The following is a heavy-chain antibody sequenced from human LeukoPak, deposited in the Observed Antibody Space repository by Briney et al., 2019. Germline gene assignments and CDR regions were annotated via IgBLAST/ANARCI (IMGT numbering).Heavy chain of an antibody. Sequence: EGSLRLSCAASGFTFRNYWMSWVRQAPGKGLEWVANMNQDGSEKYYVDSVKGRFTISRDNAKSSLYLQLNSLRAEDTAVYYCAKYYYDTSGYYPFDYWGQGNLVTVSS. D-gene: IGHD3-22*01. J-gene: IGHJ4*02. CDR3: AKYYYDTSGYYPFDY. CDR2: MNQDGSEK. CDR1: GFTFRNYW. V-gene: IGHV3-7*01.